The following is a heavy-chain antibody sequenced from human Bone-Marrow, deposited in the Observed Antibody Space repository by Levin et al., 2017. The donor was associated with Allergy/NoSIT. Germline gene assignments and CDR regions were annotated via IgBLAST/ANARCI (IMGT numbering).Heavy chain of an antibody. D-gene: IGHD6-25*01. V-gene: IGHV3-74*03. CDR1: GFTLRSYW. CDR3: VRDEAGMYYYHGMDV. J-gene: IGHJ6*02. Sequence: GGSLRLSCAASGFTLRSYWMHWVCQPPGKGLVWLSRINTDGTITTYADSVKGRFTISRDNAENTVYLEMNSLRDEDTAVYYCVRDEAGMYYYHGMDVWGHGTTVTVSS. CDR2: INTDGTIT.